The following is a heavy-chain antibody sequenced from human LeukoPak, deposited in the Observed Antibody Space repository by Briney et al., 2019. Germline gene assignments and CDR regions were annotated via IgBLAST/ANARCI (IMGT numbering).Heavy chain of an antibody. CDR3: ASPPDIVVVPAASVYYYYGMDV. CDR1: GGTFSSYA. Sequence: ASVKVSCKASGGTFSSYAIIWVRQAPGQGLEWMGGIIPIFGTANYAQKFQGRVTITADESTSTAYMELSSLRSEDTAVYYCASPPDIVVVPAASVYYYYGMDVWGQGTTVTVSS. V-gene: IGHV1-69*13. J-gene: IGHJ6*02. CDR2: IIPIFGTA. D-gene: IGHD2-2*01.